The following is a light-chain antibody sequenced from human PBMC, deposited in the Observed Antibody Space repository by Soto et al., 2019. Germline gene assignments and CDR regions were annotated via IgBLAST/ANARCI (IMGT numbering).Light chain of an antibody. CDR2: DAS. Sequence: DIQMTQSPSTLSAYVGDRVTITCRASQSISSWLAWYQQKPGKAPKVLIYDASTLQSGVPSRFSGGGSGTEFTLTITSLQPDDFATYYCQEYTTYSRTFGXGTKVDIK. J-gene: IGKJ1*01. CDR3: QEYTTYSRT. CDR1: QSISSW. V-gene: IGKV1-5*01.